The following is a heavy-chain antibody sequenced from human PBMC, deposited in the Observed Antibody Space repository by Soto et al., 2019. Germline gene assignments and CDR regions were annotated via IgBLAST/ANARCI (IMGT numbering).Heavy chain of an antibody. V-gene: IGHV1-69*01. J-gene: IGHJ4*02. CDR3: ARDPGGDLDY. D-gene: IGHD2-21*01. Sequence: RQAPGQGLEWMGGIIPIFGTANYAQKFQGRVTITADESTSTAYMELSSLRSEDTAVYYCARDPGGDLDYWGQGTLVTVS. CDR2: IIPIFGTA.